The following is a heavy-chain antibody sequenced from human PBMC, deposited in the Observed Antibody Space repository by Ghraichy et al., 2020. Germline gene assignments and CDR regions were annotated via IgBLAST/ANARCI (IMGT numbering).Heavy chain of an antibody. CDR2: IYYRGST. CDR3: ARDGSSVYDWSIGMDV. J-gene: IGHJ6*02. V-gene: IGHV4-39*07. CDR1: GGSISSSSFY. Sequence: SETLSLTCTVSGGSISSSSFYWGWIRQPPGKGLEWIGSIYYRGSTYYNPSLKSRVTISVDTSKNQFSLKLSSLTAADTAVYYCARDGSSVYDWSIGMDVWGQGTTVAV. D-gene: IGHD5/OR15-5a*01.